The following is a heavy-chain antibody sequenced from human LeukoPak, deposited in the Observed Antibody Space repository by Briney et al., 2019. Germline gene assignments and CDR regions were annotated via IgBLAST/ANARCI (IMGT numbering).Heavy chain of an antibody. J-gene: IGHJ4*02. CDR2: VSYDGSNA. CDR3: ARGDSIVIVIKAFDY. V-gene: IGHV3-30*04. Sequence: GGPLRLSCAASGFTFNIRALPWGRPAPGKGRASVAVVSYDGSNAYYADSVKGRFTISRDNSKNTMYLQMNSLRDDDTAVYYCARGDSIVIVIKAFDYWGQGTQVTVSS. D-gene: IGHD3-22*01. CDR1: GFTFNIRA.